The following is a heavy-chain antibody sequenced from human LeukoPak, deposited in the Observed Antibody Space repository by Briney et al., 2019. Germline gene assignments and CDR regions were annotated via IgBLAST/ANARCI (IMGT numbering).Heavy chain of an antibody. CDR3: ARPSPPFIALFDY. CDR2: IWYDGSNK. Sequence: GRSLRLSCAASGFTFSSYGMHWVRPAPGKGLEWLAVIWYDGSNKYYADSVKGRFTISRDNSKNTLYLQMNSLRAEDTAVYYCARPSPPFIALFDYWGQGTLVTVSS. D-gene: IGHD6-13*01. V-gene: IGHV3-33*01. J-gene: IGHJ4*02. CDR1: GFTFSSYG.